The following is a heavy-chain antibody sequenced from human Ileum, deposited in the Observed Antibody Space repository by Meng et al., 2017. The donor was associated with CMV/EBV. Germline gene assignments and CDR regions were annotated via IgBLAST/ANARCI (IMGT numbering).Heavy chain of an antibody. V-gene: IGHV3-30*02. D-gene: IGHD1-26*01. CDR3: AKDFPPYY. CDR2: IRYDGSNK. Sequence: GESLKISCAASGFTFSSYGMHWVRQAPGKGLEWVAFIRYDGSNKYYADSVKGRFTISRDNSKNTLYLQMNSLRAEDTAIYYCAKDFPPYYWGQGTTVTVSS. J-gene: IGHJ6*02. CDR1: GFTFSSYG.